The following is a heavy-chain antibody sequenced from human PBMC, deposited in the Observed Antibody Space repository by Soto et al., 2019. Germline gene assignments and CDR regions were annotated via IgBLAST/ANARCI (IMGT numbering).Heavy chain of an antibody. J-gene: IGHJ4*02. CDR3: AKGGGDSSSFGY. V-gene: IGHV3-30*18. CDR1: GFTFSSYG. D-gene: IGHD6-6*01. Sequence: ESGGGVVQPGRSLRLSCAASGFTFSSYGMHWVRQAPGKGLEWVAVISYDGSNKYYADSVKGRFTISRDNSKNTLYLQMNSLRAEDTAVYYCAKGGGDSSSFGYWGQGTLVTVSS. CDR2: ISYDGSNK.